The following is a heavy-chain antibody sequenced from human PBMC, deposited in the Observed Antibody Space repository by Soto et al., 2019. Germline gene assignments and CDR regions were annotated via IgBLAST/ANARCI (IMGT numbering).Heavy chain of an antibody. CDR2: INHSGNT. V-gene: IGHV4-34*01. CDR3: ARVVVGTTNWFEP. D-gene: IGHD3-22*01. Sequence: SGTLSLTCSVSGGSFNAYYWSWIRQSPGKGLEWIGEINHSGNTNYNSALKSRVTISVDTSKNQFSLNLTSVTAADTAVYYCARVVVGTTNWFEPWCQGTMVT. J-gene: IGHJ5*02. CDR1: GGSFNAYY.